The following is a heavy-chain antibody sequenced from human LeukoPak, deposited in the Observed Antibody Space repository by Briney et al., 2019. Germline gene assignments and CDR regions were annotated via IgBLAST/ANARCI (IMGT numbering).Heavy chain of an antibody. CDR3: AREWGRGSNSVDYFDF. D-gene: IGHD4-23*01. CDR1: GDSVSSSTAA. V-gene: IGHV6-1*01. Sequence: QTLSLTFAISGDSVSSSTAAWTWIRQSPSRGLEWLGRSYYRSKWCSDYAVSVRSRIIISPDTSKNQFSLQLTSVTPEDTAVYYCAREWGRGSNSVDYFDFWAQGTLVTVSS. J-gene: IGHJ4*02. CDR2: SYYRSKWCS.